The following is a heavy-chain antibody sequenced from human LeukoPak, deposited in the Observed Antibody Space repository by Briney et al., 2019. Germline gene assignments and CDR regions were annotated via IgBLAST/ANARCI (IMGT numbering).Heavy chain of an antibody. J-gene: IGHJ3*02. V-gene: IGHV3-21*01. D-gene: IGHD3-9*01. Sequence: GGSLRVSCAASGFTFSTYSMNWVRQAPGKGLEWVSSISSSTSYIYYADSVKGRFTISRDNAKNSLYLQMNSLRAEDTAVYYCARGGEYDILTGYYTAFDIWGQGTMVTVSS. CDR3: ARGGEYDILTGYYTAFDI. CDR1: GFTFSTYS. CDR2: ISSSTSYI.